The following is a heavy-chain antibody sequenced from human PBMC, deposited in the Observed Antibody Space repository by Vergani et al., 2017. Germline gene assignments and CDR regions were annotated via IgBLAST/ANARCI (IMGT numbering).Heavy chain of an antibody. V-gene: IGHV3-48*01. CDR1: GFTFSSYS. Sequence: EVQLVESGGGLVQPGGSLRLSCAASGFTFSSYSMNWVRQAPGKGLEWGSYISSSSSTIYYADSVKGRFTISRDNAKNSLYLQMNSLRAEDTAVYYCARDPDGELFSYYYYGMDVWGQGTTVTVSS. CDR3: ARDPDGELFSYYYYGMDV. CDR2: ISSSSSTI. D-gene: IGHD3-10*01. J-gene: IGHJ6*02.